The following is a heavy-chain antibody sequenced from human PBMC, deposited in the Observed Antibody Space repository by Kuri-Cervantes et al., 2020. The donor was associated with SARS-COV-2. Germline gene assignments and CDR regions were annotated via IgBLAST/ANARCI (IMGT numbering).Heavy chain of an antibody. CDR3: TRPVAGSDGLWYFDL. CDR1: GFTFSSYG. Sequence: GGSLRLSCAASGFTFSSYGMHWVRQAPGKGLEWVAVISYDGSNKYYADSVKGRFTISRDNSKNTLYLQMNSLKTEDTAVYYCTRPVAGSDGLWYFDLWGRGTLVTVSS. V-gene: IGHV3-30*03. J-gene: IGHJ2*01. D-gene: IGHD6-19*01. CDR2: ISYDGSNK.